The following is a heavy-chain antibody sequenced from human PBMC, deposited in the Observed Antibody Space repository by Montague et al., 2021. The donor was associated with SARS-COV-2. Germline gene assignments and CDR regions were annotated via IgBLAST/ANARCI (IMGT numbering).Heavy chain of an antibody. V-gene: IGHV3-7*03. Sequence: SLRLSCAASGFALNSYWMTWVRQAPGKGLEWVANIYRDGSVKHFVDSVEGRFTISRDNAKNSLYLLMNSLRLEDTAVYYCARDTTYNTGIYYDAFDVWGQGTMVTVSS. J-gene: IGHJ3*01. CDR3: ARDTTYNTGIYYDAFDV. CDR1: GFALNSYW. CDR2: IYRDGSVK. D-gene: IGHD1-26*01.